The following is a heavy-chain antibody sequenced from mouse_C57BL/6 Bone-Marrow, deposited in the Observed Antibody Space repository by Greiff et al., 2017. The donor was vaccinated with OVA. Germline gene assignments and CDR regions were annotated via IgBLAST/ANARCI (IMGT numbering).Heavy chain of an antibody. V-gene: IGHV1-58*01. CDR3: ARTPSYYYGSSPFDY. CDR1: GYTFTSYG. J-gene: IGHJ2*01. D-gene: IGHD1-1*01. CDR2: IYIGNGYT. Sequence: EVKLMESGAELVRPGSSVKMSCKTSGYTFTSYGINWVKQRPGQGLEWIGYIYIGNGYTEYNEKFKGKATLTSDTSSSTAYMQLSSLTSEDSAIYFGARTPSYYYGSSPFDYWGQGTTLTVSS.